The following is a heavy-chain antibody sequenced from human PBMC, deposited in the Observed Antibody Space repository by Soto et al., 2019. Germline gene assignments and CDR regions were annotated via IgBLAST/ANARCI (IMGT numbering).Heavy chain of an antibody. CDR2: ISYSGRT. CDR3: ARLDYDFLRGYPDY. Sequence: SETLSLTCTVSGVSISSSSHYWGWIRQPPGKGLEWIGSISYSGRTYYNPSLKSRVTMSVDTSKNQLSLKLSSVTAADTAVYFCARLDYDFLRGYPDYWGQGTLVTVSS. D-gene: IGHD3-3*01. J-gene: IGHJ4*02. CDR1: GVSISSSSHY. V-gene: IGHV4-39*01.